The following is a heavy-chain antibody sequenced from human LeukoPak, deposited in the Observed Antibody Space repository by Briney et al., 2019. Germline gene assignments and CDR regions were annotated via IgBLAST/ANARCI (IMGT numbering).Heavy chain of an antibody. J-gene: IGHJ6*02. CDR3: ARGGSSGYGMDV. CDR1: GFTFSDHY. V-gene: IGHV3-11*01. D-gene: IGHD3-10*01. Sequence: GGSLRLSCAASGFTFSDHYMSWIRQAPGKGLEWVSHMTSSGSTIHYADSVKGRFTISRDSAKNSLYLQMNSLRAEDTAVYYCARGGSSGYGMDVWGQGTTVTVSS. CDR2: MTSSGSTI.